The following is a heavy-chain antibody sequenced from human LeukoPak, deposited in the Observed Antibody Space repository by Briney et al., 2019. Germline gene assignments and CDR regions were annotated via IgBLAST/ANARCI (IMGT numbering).Heavy chain of an antibody. J-gene: IGHJ3*02. D-gene: IGHD3-22*01. V-gene: IGHV4-61*01. Sequence: SETLSLTCTVSGGSVSSGSYYWSWIRQPPGKGLEWIGYIYYSGSTNHNPSLKSRVTISVDTSKNQFSLKLSSVTAADTAVYYCARQADSGYQIWGQGTMVTVSS. CDR2: IYYSGST. CDR1: GGSVSSGSYY. CDR3: ARQADSGYQI.